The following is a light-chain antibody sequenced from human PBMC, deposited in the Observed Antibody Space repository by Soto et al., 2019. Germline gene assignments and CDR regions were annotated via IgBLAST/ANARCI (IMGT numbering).Light chain of an antibody. CDR1: SSDIGGYTH. CDR2: EVS. J-gene: IGLJ2*01. V-gene: IGLV2-14*01. CDR3: SSYTSSSTVV. Sequence: QSALTQPASVSGSPGQSITISCTGTSSDIGGYTHVSWYQQHPGKAPKLMIYEVSDRSSGVSNRLSGSKSGNTASLTISGLQAEDEADYYCSSYTSSSTVVFGGGTKVTVL.